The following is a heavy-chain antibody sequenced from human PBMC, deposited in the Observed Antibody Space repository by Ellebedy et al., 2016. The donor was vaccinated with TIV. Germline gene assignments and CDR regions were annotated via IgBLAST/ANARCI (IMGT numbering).Heavy chain of an antibody. CDR3: ARMYYYDSSASDAFDI. V-gene: IGHV3-30*19. CDR1: GFTFSSYG. Sequence: GGSLRLSCAASGFTFSSYGMHWVRQAPGKGLEWVAVISYDGSNKYYADSVKGRFTISRDNSKNTLYLQMNSLRAEDTAVYYCARMYYYDSSASDAFDIWGQGTMVTVSS. J-gene: IGHJ3*02. D-gene: IGHD3-22*01. CDR2: ISYDGSNK.